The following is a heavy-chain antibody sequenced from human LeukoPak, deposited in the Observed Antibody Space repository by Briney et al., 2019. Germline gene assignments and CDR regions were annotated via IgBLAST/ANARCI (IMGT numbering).Heavy chain of an antibody. CDR2: IYYSGST. Sequence: SETLSLTCTVSGGSISSSSYYWGWIRQPPGKGLEWIGSIYYSGSTYYNPSLKSRVTISVDTSKNQFSLKLSSVTAADTAVYYCARGGYYGSGSYYNKKLSHNKNYGMDVWGQGTTVTVSS. D-gene: IGHD3-10*01. V-gene: IGHV4-39*01. J-gene: IGHJ6*02. CDR3: ARGGYYGSGSYYNKKLSHNKNYGMDV. CDR1: GGSISSSSYY.